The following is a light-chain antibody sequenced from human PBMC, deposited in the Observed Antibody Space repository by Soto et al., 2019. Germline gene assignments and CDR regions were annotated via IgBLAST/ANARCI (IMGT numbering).Light chain of an antibody. CDR1: QSISSN. V-gene: IGKV3-15*01. CDR3: QQYNNWPRWT. CDR2: GAS. J-gene: IGKJ1*01. Sequence: ETVMTQSPATLSVSPGERATLSCRASQSISSNLAWYQQKPGQAPRLLIYGASTRATGIPAKCSGSGSGAEFTLTISSLQSEDFAIYYCQQYNNWPRWTFGQGTKVEIK.